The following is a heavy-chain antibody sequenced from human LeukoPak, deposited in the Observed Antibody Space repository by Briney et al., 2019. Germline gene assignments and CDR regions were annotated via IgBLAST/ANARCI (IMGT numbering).Heavy chain of an antibody. CDR1: GFTFSSYS. V-gene: IGHV3-7*03. Sequence: GGSLRLSCAASGFTFSSYSMSWVRQAPGKGLEWVANIKKDGSEKYYVDSVKGRFTISRDNAKNSLYLQMNSLGAEDTAVYYCARGLYSSTTYYFDYWGQGTLVTVSS. D-gene: IGHD6-13*01. CDR3: ARGLYSSTTYYFDY. J-gene: IGHJ4*02. CDR2: IKKDGSEK.